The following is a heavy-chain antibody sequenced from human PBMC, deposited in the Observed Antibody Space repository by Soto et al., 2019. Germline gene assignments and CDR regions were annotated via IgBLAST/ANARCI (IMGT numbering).Heavy chain of an antibody. Sequence: PGGSLRLSCTASGFTFGDYAMSWVRQAPGKGLEWVGFIRSKAYGGATEYAASVKGRFTISRDDSKSIAYLQMNSLKTEDTAVYYCTRDSELGYDSSGYYYYGMDVWGQGTTVTVYS. J-gene: IGHJ6*02. V-gene: IGHV3-49*04. CDR2: IRSKAYGGAT. D-gene: IGHD3-22*01. CDR3: TRDSELGYDSSGYYYYGMDV. CDR1: GFTFGDYA.